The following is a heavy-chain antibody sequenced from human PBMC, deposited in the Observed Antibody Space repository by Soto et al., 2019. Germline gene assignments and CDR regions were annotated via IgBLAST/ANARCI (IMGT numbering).Heavy chain of an antibody. D-gene: IGHD2-8*01. CDR3: ARDGPGNGNDDFDY. CDR1: AYTFTGYY. Sequence: QVQLVQSGADVKKPGDSVRVSCKASAYTFTGYYIHWVRQAPGQGLEWMGWMNPKNSDTRYAPRFEGRVTMTRDTSINTAYMDLTRLTSDDTAIYYCARDGPGNGNDDFDYWGQGTLVTVSS. J-gene: IGHJ4*02. CDR2: MNPKNSDT. V-gene: IGHV1-2*02.